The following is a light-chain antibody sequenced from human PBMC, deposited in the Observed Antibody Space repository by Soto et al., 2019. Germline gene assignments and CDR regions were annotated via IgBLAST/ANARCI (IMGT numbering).Light chain of an antibody. Sequence: EIVMTPSPGTLSLSPGERATPSCRASQSVSSRLAWYQQKPGQAPRLLISGASSRATGIPDRFSGSGSGTDFTLTISRLEPEDFALYYCQHYVERSPITFGQGTRLEIK. V-gene: IGKV3-20*01. CDR2: GAS. J-gene: IGKJ5*01. CDR3: QHYVERSPIT. CDR1: QSVSSR.